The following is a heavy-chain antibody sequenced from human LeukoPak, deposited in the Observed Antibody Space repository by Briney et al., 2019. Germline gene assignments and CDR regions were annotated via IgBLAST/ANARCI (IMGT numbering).Heavy chain of an antibody. D-gene: IGHD1-20*01. Sequence: GGSLRLSCAASGFTFSSYWMHWVRQAPGKGLVWVSRINSDGSSTSYADSVKGRFTMSRVNAKNTLYLQMESLRAEDTAVYYCAREGINWRFDSWGQGTLVTVSS. CDR2: INSDGSST. CDR1: GFTFSSYW. V-gene: IGHV3-74*01. J-gene: IGHJ4*02. CDR3: AREGINWRFDS.